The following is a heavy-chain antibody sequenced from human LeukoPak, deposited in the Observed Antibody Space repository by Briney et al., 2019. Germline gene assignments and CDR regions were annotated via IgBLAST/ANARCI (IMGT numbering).Heavy chain of an antibody. V-gene: IGHV4-59*08. CDR2: IYDSGNT. D-gene: IGHD3-10*01. Sequence: SETLSLTCTVSGASTSSGYWSWIRQSQGKGLEWVGNIYDSGNTSYYPSLKSRVSTSMKTSKYQFPLNLISVTDADATDYYGAGRGRRYFRDWGQGTLVTVSS. CDR1: GASTSSGY. CDR3: AGRGRRYFRD. J-gene: IGHJ1*01.